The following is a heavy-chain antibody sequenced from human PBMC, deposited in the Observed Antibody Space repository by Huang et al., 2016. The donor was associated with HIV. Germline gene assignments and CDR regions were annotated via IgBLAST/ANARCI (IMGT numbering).Heavy chain of an antibody. Sequence: QVQLVQSGAEVKKPGASETVSCKVSGYTVTALSIYWVRQAPGKWLEWMGGFNPEVGEKVYTQTLQGRLTMTDDTSTDTAYMELRSLRHEDTAVYYCATGSTVDFDYWGQGTLVTVSS. J-gene: IGHJ4*02. CDR1: GYTVTALS. CDR3: ATGSTVDFDY. D-gene: IGHD5-12*01. CDR2: FNPEVGEK. V-gene: IGHV1-24*01.